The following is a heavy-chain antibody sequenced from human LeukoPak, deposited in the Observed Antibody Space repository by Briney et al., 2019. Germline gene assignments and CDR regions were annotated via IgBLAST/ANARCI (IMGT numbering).Heavy chain of an antibody. J-gene: IGHJ4*02. CDR2: IYYSGST. D-gene: IGHD1-20*01. CDR3: ARRRYNWNAIDY. V-gene: IGHV4-59*01. Sequence: SETLSLTCTVSGGSISSYYWSWIRQPPGKGLEWIGYIYYSGSTNYNPSLKSRVTISVDTSKNQFSLKLSSVTAADTAVYYCARRRYNWNAIDYRGQGTLVTVSS. CDR1: GGSISSYY.